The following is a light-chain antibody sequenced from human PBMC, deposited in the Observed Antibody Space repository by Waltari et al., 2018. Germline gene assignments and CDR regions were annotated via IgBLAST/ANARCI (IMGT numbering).Light chain of an antibody. V-gene: IGLV1-44*01. CDR3: AVWDDSLGGV. CDR1: NSNIGGNS. J-gene: IGLJ3*02. CDR2: NDN. Sequence: QSILTQPPSVSGTPGQRVTISCSGSNSNIGGNSVNWYQQLPGTAPKLLIYNDNQGPSGVPDRVSASKSGTSATLAITGLQSEDEADCYCAVWDDSLGGVFGGGTKLTVL.